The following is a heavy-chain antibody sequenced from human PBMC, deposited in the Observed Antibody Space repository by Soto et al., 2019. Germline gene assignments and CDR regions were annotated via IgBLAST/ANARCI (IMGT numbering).Heavy chain of an antibody. CDR1: GFTFSSYA. J-gene: IGHJ6*02. CDR3: ATPDYYGSGSYYLYFYYGMDV. CDR2: VSYDGTNK. D-gene: IGHD3-10*01. Sequence: GGSLRLYCAASGFTFSSYAMHWVRQAPGKGLEWVAIVSYDGTNKYYADSVKGRFTISRDNSKNTLYLQMNSLRAEDTAVYYCATPDYYGSGSYYLYFYYGMDVWGQGTTVTVSS. V-gene: IGHV3-30-3*01.